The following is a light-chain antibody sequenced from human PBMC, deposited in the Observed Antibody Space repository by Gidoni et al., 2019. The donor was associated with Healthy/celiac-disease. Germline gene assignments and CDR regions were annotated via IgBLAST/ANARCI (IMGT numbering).Light chain of an antibody. V-gene: IGKV3-11*01. J-gene: IGKJ5*01. CDR3: QQRSNWPRGT. CDR1: QSVSSY. CDR2: DAS. Sequence: DMVLTQSPATLSLSPGERATLSCRASQSVSSYLAWYQQKPGQAPRLLIYDASNRATGIPARFSGSGSGTDFTLTISSLEPEDFAVYYCQQRSNWPRGTFGQGTRLEIK.